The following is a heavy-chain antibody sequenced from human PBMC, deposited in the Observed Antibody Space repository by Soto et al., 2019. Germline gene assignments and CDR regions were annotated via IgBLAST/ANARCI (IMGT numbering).Heavy chain of an antibody. CDR2: IWYDGSNK. CDR1: GCIFSSYG. Sequence: PAGSLRLSCAASGCIFSSYGMHWVRQAPGKGLEWVAVIWYDGSNKYYADSVKGRFTISRDNSKNTLYLQMNSLRAEDTAVYYCARGSEYCSSTSCSAFYYYYGMDVWGQGTTVTVSS. V-gene: IGHV3-33*01. CDR3: ARGSEYCSSTSCSAFYYYYGMDV. D-gene: IGHD2-2*01. J-gene: IGHJ6*02.